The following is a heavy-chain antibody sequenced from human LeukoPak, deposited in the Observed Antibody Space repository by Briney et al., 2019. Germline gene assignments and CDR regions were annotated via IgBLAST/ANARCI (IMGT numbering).Heavy chain of an antibody. V-gene: IGHV3-7*03. Sequence: GGSLRLSCAASGFTFSSYWMNWARQAPGKGLEWVASINHNGNVNYYVDSVKGRFTISRDNAKNSLYLQMNSLRAEDTAVYYCAREEYYDFWSGNFDYWGQGTLVTVSS. CDR3: AREEYYDFWSGNFDY. CDR2: INHNGNVN. CDR1: GFTFSSYW. D-gene: IGHD3-3*01. J-gene: IGHJ4*02.